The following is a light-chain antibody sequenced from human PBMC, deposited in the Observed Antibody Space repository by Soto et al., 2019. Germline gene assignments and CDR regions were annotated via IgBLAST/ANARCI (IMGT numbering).Light chain of an antibody. Sequence: QSALTQPASVSGSPGQSITISCTGSSSDVGYYSLVSWYQQHPGKAPQLVIYEVTKRPSGVSDRFSGSKSGNTASLTISGLQAEDEAAYFCCSFARSGSVLFGGGTKVTVL. CDR2: EVT. V-gene: IGLV2-23*02. J-gene: IGLJ2*01. CDR1: SSDVGYYSL. CDR3: CSFARSGSVL.